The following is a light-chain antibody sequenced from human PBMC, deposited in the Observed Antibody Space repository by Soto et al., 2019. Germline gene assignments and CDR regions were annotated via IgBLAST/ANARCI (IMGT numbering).Light chain of an antibody. Sequence: EIVLTQSPATLSLSPGERATLSCRASQSVRNYLSWYQQKPGQAPRLLIYDASTRATGIPGRFSGSGSGTDFTLTISSLEHEDFAVYYCQQRSNWPWTFGQGTKVEIK. V-gene: IGKV3-11*01. CDR3: QQRSNWPWT. CDR1: QSVRNY. CDR2: DAS. J-gene: IGKJ1*01.